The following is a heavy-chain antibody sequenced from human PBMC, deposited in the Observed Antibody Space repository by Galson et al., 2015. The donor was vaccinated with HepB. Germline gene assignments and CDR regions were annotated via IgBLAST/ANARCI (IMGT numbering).Heavy chain of an antibody. CDR2: ISWNSDDI. CDR3: AKGGGSSWYVEFDD. Sequence: SLRLSCAASGFTFDDYAVDWVRQAPGKGLEWVSGISWNSDDIGYADSVKGRFTISRDNAKNSLYLQTNSLRAEDTALYYCAKGGGSSWYVEFDDWGQGTLVTVSS. V-gene: IGHV3-9*01. CDR1: GFTFDDYA. J-gene: IGHJ4*02. D-gene: IGHD6-13*01.